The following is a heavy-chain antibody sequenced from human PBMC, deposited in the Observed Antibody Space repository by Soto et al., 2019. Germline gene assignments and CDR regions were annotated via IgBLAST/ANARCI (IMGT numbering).Heavy chain of an antibody. Sequence: SEPLSLTCTVSGGSISSGGYYWSWIRQHPGKGLEWIGYIYYSGSTYYNPSLKSRVTISVDTSKNQFSLKLSSVTAADTAVYYCAAGGIAARYYYYGMDVWGQGTTVTVAS. J-gene: IGHJ6*02. CDR1: GGSISSGGYY. V-gene: IGHV4-31*03. CDR2: IYYSGST. CDR3: AAGGIAARYYYYGMDV. D-gene: IGHD6-13*01.